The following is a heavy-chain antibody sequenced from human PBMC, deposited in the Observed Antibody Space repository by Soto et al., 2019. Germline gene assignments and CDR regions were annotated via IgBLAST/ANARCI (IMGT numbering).Heavy chain of an antibody. CDR2: IYYSGST. D-gene: IGHD3-16*02. J-gene: IGHJ4*02. CDR1: GDSVSSGGYD. V-gene: IGHV4-30-4*01. CDR3: ARDLSVWRNYRPSFDY. Sequence: SETLSLTFTVSGDSVSSGGYDWSWIRQRPGKGLEWVGYIYYSGSTNYNPSLKSRLTISLDTSKNQFSLKLNSVTAADTAVYYCARDLSVWRNYRPSFDYCGQVTLVTFSS.